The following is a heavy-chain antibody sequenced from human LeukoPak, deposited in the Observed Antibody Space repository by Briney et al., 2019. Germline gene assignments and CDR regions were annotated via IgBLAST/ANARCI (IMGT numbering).Heavy chain of an antibody. CDR2: IYPGDSDT. CDR1: GYSFTSYW. CDR3: ARRDHYDSSGFPYYFDS. D-gene: IGHD3-22*01. J-gene: IGHJ4*02. V-gene: IGHV5-51*01. Sequence: GESLKISCQSSGYSFTSYWIGWVRQMPGKGPEWMGMIYPGDSDTRYSPSFQGQVTISAEKSINTAYLQWSSLKASDTAMYYCARRDHYDSSGFPYYFDSWGQGTLVTVSS.